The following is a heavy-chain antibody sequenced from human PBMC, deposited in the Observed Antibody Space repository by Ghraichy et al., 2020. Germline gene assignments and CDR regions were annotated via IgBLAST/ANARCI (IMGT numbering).Heavy chain of an antibody. CDR1: GGSFSGYY. D-gene: IGHD1-26*01. Sequence: SETLSLTCAVYGGSFSGYYWSWIRQPPGKGLEWIGEINHSGSTNYNPSLKSRVTISVDTSKNQFSLKLSSVTAADTAVYYCARGLRYSGSYLGFDYWGQGTLVTVSS. CDR2: INHSGST. V-gene: IGHV4-34*01. CDR3: ARGLRYSGSYLGFDY. J-gene: IGHJ4*02.